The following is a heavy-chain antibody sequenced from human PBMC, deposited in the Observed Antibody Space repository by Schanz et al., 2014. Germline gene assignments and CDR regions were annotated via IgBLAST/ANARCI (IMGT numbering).Heavy chain of an antibody. J-gene: IGHJ5*02. V-gene: IGHV4-59*01. Sequence: QVQLQESGPGLLKPSETLSLTCTVSGGSIRSYFWSWIRQPPGKGLEWIGYIYYSGSSDYNPSLKSRVTISVDTSKSQFFLKLSSVTAADTAVYYCARGHHPHGITVAARGFDPWGQGTLVTVSS. D-gene: IGHD6-19*01. CDR2: IYYSGSS. CDR1: GGSIRSYF. CDR3: ARGHHPHGITVAARGFDP.